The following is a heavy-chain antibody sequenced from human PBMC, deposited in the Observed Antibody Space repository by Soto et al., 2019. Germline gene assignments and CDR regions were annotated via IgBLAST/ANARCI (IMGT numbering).Heavy chain of an antibody. J-gene: IGHJ4*02. CDR1: AYTFTSYG. CDR3: GRYNPPLGY. D-gene: IGHD1-20*01. Sequence: QVQLVQSGAEVKKPAASVKVSCKASAYTFTSYGISWVRQAAGQGLEWMRWISASNGNTKYAQSLQGRVTMTTDTSTSTAYMELRSLRSDDTAVYYCGRYNPPLGYWGQGTLVTVSS. V-gene: IGHV1-18*01. CDR2: ISASNGNT.